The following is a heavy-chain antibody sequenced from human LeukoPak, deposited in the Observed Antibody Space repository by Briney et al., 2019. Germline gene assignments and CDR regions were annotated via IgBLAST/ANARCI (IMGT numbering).Heavy chain of an antibody. V-gene: IGHV1-2*02. CDR2: SDPKSGAT. D-gene: IGHD3-10*01. CDR3: ARGSFYDNKGYSPELRY. Sequence: GAAVKVSCKTSGYTFTSYYIHWLRQAPGQRFEWMGWSDPKSGATKYEHFQGRVTMTRDTSISTAYMELSRLTSDDTAVYYCARGSFYDNKGYSPELRYWGQGTLVTVSS. CDR1: GYTFTSYY. J-gene: IGHJ4*02.